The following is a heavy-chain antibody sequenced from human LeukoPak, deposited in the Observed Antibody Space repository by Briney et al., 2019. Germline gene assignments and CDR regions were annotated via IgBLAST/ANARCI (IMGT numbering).Heavy chain of an antibody. CDR1: GFTFSDHY. J-gene: IGHJ4*02. V-gene: IGHV3-72*01. CDR3: ARVSGSHYFDY. CDR2: ARNKANSYTT. D-gene: IGHD1-26*01. Sequence: GGSLGLSCAASGFTFSDHYMDWVRQAPGKGLEWVGRARNKANSYTTEYAASVKGRFTISRDDSKNSLYLQMNSLKTEDTTVYYCARVSGSHYFDYWGQGTLVTVSS.